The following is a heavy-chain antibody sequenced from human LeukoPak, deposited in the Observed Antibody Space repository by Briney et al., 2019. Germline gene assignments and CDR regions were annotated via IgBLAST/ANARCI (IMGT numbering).Heavy chain of an antibody. D-gene: IGHD3-10*01. CDR3: ARLLKYYYGSGSYSDAFDI. CDR2: IFSGGST. Sequence: TGGSLRLSCAASGFTVSSNDMNWVRQAPGKGLEWVSVIFSGGSTYYADSVKGRFTISRDNSKNTLCLQMNTLRAEDTAVYYCARLLKYYYGSGSYSDAFDIWGQGTVVTVSS. V-gene: IGHV3-53*01. J-gene: IGHJ3*02. CDR1: GFTVSSND.